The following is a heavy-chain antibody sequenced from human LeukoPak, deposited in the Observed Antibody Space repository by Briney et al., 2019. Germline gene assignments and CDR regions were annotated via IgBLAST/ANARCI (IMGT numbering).Heavy chain of an antibody. CDR3: ARGPSRIDY. Sequence: GGSLRLSCAVSGFTFSNYWMSWVRQAPGKGLEWVANINQDGSEKYYVDSVKGRFTISRDNARNSLYLQMNSLRAENTAVYYCARGPSRIDYWGQGTLVTVSS. V-gene: IGHV3-7*01. CDR2: INQDGSEK. D-gene: IGHD2-2*01. CDR1: GFTFSNYW. J-gene: IGHJ4*02.